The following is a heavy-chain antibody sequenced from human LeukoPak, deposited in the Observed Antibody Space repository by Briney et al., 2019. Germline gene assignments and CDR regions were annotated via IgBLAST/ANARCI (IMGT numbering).Heavy chain of an antibody. D-gene: IGHD6-19*01. CDR3: ASRSSGWVKPDPNDAFDI. J-gene: IGHJ3*02. CDR2: ISYDGSNK. Sequence: PGGSLRLSCAASGFTFSRYAMHWVRQAPGKGLEWVAVISYDGSNKYYADSVKGRFTISRDNSKNTLYLQMNSLRAEDTAVYYCASRSSGWVKPDPNDAFDIWGQGTMVTVSS. V-gene: IGHV3-30*04. CDR1: GFTFSRYA.